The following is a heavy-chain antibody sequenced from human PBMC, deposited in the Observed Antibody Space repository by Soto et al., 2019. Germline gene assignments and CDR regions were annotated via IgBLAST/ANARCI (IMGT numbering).Heavy chain of an antibody. D-gene: IGHD2-2*01. CDR2: ISGSGGST. V-gene: IGHV3-23*01. J-gene: IGHJ4*02. Sequence: EVQLLESGGGLVQPGGSLSLSCAASGFTFSSYAMSWVRQAPGKGLEWVSAISGSGGSTYYADSVKGRFTISRDNSKNTLYLQMNSLRAEDTAVYYCAKGEVGYCSSTSCDLLDYWGQGTLVTVSS. CDR3: AKGEVGYCSSTSCDLLDY. CDR1: GFTFSSYA.